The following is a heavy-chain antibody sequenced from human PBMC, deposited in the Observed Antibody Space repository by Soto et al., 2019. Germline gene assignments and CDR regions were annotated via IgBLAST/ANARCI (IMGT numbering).Heavy chain of an antibody. D-gene: IGHD4-17*01. J-gene: IGHJ6*02. CDR1: GFTFSSYA. V-gene: IGHV3-23*01. CDR3: ARDPTTTTGMDV. Sequence: GGSLRLSCAASGFTFSSYAMSGVRQAPGKGLEWVSAISGSGGSIYYADSVRGRFTISRDNAKISLYLQMNSLRAEDTAVYYCARDPTTTTGMDVWGQGTTVTVSS. CDR2: ISGSGGSI.